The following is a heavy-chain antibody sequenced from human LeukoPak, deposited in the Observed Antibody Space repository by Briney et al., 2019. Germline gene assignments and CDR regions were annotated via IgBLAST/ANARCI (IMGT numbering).Heavy chain of an antibody. CDR3: ARDQGFSYYFYYMDV. D-gene: IGHD3-3*01. Sequence: GGSLRLSCAASGFTFRSYWMSWVRQAPGKGLEWVANINQDGSEKYYVDSVKGRFTISRGNAENSLYLQMNSLRAEDTAVYYCARDQGFSYYFYYMDVWGKGTTVTVSS. J-gene: IGHJ6*03. V-gene: IGHV3-7*01. CDR1: GFTFRSYW. CDR2: INQDGSEK.